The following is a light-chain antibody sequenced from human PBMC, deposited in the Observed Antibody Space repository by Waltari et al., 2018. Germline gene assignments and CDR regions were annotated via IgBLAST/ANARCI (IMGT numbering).Light chain of an antibody. V-gene: IGLV2-14*03. CDR3: SSYTSSSTGV. CDR1: SSDVGGYTY. CDR2: DVT. Sequence: QSALTQPASVSGSPGQSITISCTGTSSDVGGYTYVSWYQQHPGKAPKLMIYDVTTRPSGVSNRFSGSKSVNTASLAISGLQAEDEADYYCSSYTSSSTGVFGGGTKLTVL. J-gene: IGLJ3*02.